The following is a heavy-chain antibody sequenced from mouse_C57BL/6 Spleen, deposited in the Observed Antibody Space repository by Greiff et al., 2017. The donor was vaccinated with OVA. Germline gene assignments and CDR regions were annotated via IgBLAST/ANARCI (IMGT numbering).Heavy chain of an antibody. CDR2: IDPETGGT. D-gene: IGHD1-1*01. CDR3: TILTTGGYFDD. Sequence: VQLQESGAELVRPGASVTLSCKASGYTFTDYEMHWVKQTPVHGLEWIGAIDPETGGTDYNQKFKGKAILTADKSSSTAYMELRSLTSEDAAVYYCTILTTGGYFDDWGTGTTVTVSS. J-gene: IGHJ1*03. CDR1: GYTFTDYE. V-gene: IGHV1-15*01.